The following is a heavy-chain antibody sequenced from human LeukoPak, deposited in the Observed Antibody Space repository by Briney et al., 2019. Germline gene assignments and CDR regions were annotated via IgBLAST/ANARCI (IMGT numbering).Heavy chain of an antibody. CDR3: AREGEVGAPFTAFDI. Sequence: SETLSLTCTGSGASISSYYWSWIRQPPGKGLEWIAYIHYSGSTSYKPSLKSRVTISLDTSKNQFSLKLSSVTAADMAVHYCAREGEVGAPFTAFDIWGQGTMVTVSS. J-gene: IGHJ3*02. V-gene: IGHV4-59*01. D-gene: IGHD1-26*01. CDR2: IHYSGST. CDR1: GASISSYY.